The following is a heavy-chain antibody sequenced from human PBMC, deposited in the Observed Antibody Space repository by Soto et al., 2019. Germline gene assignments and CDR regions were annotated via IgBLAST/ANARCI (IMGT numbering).Heavy chain of an antibody. D-gene: IGHD3-3*01. Sequence: QLQLQESGPGLVKPSETLSLTCTVSGGSISSSSYYWGWIRQPPGKGLEWIGRIYYSGSTYYNPSLKSRVTISVDTSKNQFSLKLSSVTAADTAVYYCARHGGGRYDFWSGYYTSSWFDPWGQGTLVTVSS. V-gene: IGHV4-39*01. J-gene: IGHJ5*02. CDR1: GGSISSSSYY. CDR3: ARHGGGRYDFWSGYYTSSWFDP. CDR2: IYYSGST.